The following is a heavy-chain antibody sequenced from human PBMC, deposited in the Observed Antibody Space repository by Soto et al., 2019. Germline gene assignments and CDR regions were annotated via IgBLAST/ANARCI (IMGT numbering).Heavy chain of an antibody. CDR1: GFTFSNYE. D-gene: IGHD3-22*01. CDR2: ISSSGRTT. CDR3: SRAYDSSGVFYTFLY. J-gene: IGHJ4*02. V-gene: IGHV3-48*03. Sequence: EVQLVESGGGLVQPGGSLRLSCAASGFTFSNYEMNWVRQAPGKGLEWVSYISSSGRTTYYADSVKGRFTISRDDAENSLYLQMSSLRAEDTAVYYSSRAYDSSGVFYTFLYWGLGTLVTVSS.